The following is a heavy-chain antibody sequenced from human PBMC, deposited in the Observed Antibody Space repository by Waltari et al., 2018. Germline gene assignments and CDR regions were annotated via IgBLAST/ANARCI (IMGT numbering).Heavy chain of an antibody. Sequence: QVQLQESGPGLVKPSQTLSLTCTVSGGSISSGGYYWSWIRQHPGKGLEWIGYIYYSGSTYYNPSLKSRVTISVDTSKNQFSLKLSAVTAADTAVYYCARQTYGDYRGGMDVWGQGTTVTVSS. J-gene: IGHJ6*02. V-gene: IGHV4-31*03. CDR2: IYYSGST. D-gene: IGHD4-17*01. CDR1: GGSISSGGYY. CDR3: ARQTYGDYRGGMDV.